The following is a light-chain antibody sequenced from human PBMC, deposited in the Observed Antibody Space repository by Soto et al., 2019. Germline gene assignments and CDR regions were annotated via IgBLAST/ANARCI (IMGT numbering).Light chain of an antibody. Sequence: QSVLTQPASVSGSPGQSITISCTGTSSDVGGYNYVSWYQQHPAKVPKLMIYHVSNRPSGVSDRFSGSKSGNTASLTISGLQAEDEGDYYCYSYTTSSTDVFGTGTKVTVL. CDR1: SSDVGGYNY. CDR2: HVS. J-gene: IGLJ1*01. V-gene: IGLV2-14*01. CDR3: YSYTTSSTDV.